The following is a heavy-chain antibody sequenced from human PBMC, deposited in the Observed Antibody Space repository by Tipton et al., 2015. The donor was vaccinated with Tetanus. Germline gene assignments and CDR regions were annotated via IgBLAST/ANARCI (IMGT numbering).Heavy chain of an antibody. CDR2: INYSGTT. CDR1: GGSINRYY. CDR3: ARDSRIPETYYDFWSEHYYYYGMDV. J-gene: IGHJ6*02. D-gene: IGHD3-3*01. Sequence: TLSLTCTVSGGSINRYYWSWIRQSPGKGLEWIGYINYSGTTNYASSLQSRVIISVDTSKNQFSLKLNSVTAADTAVYYCARDSRIPETYYDFWSEHYYYYGMDVWGQGTTVTVSS. V-gene: IGHV4-59*01.